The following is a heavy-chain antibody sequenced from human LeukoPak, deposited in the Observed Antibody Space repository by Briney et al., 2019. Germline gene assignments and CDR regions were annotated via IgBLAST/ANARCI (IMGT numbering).Heavy chain of an antibody. CDR3: ARDVVPATINQYYYYYMDV. V-gene: IGHV3-48*04. CDR2: ISSSSSII. Sequence: PGGSLRLSCAASGSTFSSHTMNWVRQAPGKGLEWVSYISSSSSIIYYADSVKGRFTISRDNAKNSLYLQMNSLRVEDTAVYYCARDVVPATINQYYYYYMDVWGKGTTVTVSS. D-gene: IGHD2-2*02. J-gene: IGHJ6*03. CDR1: GSTFSSHT.